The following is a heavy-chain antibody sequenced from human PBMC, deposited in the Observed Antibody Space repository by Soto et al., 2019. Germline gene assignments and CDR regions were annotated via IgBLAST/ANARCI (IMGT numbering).Heavy chain of an antibody. J-gene: IGHJ5*02. Sequence: GGSLRLSCAASGFTFSSYGMHWVRQAPGKGLEWVAVIWFDGSDKFYADSVKGRFTISRDNSKNTLYLQMNSLRVEDTAVYYCARDGDYDFWSDYRVNWFDPWGQGTLVTVSS. CDR1: GFTFSSYG. CDR2: IWFDGSDK. V-gene: IGHV3-33*01. D-gene: IGHD3-3*01. CDR3: ARDGDYDFWSDYRVNWFDP.